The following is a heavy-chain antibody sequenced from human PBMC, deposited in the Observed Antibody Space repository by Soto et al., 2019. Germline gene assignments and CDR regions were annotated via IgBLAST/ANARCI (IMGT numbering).Heavy chain of an antibody. D-gene: IGHD2-2*01. CDR2: LNSRGRT. J-gene: IGHJ6*02. V-gene: IGHV3-53*01. CDR1: AVTVSSNY. CDR3: ARDCAEMPGYGMDV. Sequence: GWSLRLSSAASAVTVSSNYLSWVRPAPGRGLEWLPVLNSRGRTSYADSVKGRYTISRDNSKNTLYLQMNSLSADHTAVHYCARDCAEMPGYGMDVWGQGTTVTVSS.